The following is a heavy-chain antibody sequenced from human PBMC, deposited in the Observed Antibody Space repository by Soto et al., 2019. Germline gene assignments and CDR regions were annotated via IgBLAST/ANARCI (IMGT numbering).Heavy chain of an antibody. Sequence: LPLPLPCASSGGRGSSTSAAWDWIRQSPSSGLEWLGRTYYRSKWYNDYAVSVESRITINPDTSKNQFSLQLNSVTPEDTAVYYCARDFLYCISTSCYTVGAFDIWGQGTMGT. D-gene: IGHD2-2*02. CDR2: TYYRSKWYN. CDR3: ARDFLYCISTSCYTVGAFDI. CDR1: GGRGSSTSAA. J-gene: IGHJ3*02. V-gene: IGHV6-1*01.